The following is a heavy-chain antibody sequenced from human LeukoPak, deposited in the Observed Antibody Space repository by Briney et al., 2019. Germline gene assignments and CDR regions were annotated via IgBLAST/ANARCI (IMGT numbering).Heavy chain of an antibody. CDR2: ISAGNGNT. D-gene: IGHD6-19*01. CDR3: ARELGRTGWYFFDY. V-gene: IGHV1-3*01. Sequence: GASVKVSCKASGYTFTSYAIHWVRQAPGQRLEWMGWISAGNGNTKYSQNFQGRVTFISNTSATTAFMELSSLRSEDAAVYYCARELGRTGWYFFDYWGQGTLVTVSS. CDR1: GYTFTSYA. J-gene: IGHJ4*02.